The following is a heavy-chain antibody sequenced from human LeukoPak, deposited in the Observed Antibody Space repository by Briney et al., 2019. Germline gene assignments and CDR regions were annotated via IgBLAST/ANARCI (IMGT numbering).Heavy chain of an antibody. CDR1: GFTFSIYW. J-gene: IGHJ6*03. CDR2: IKQDGSEK. V-gene: IGHV3-7*01. CDR3: ARVMGARNYYYYYMDV. Sequence: PGGSLRLSCAASGFTFSIYWMSWVRQAPGKGLEWVANIKQDGSEKYYVDSVKGRFTISRDNAKNSLYLQMNSLRAEDTAVYYCARVMGARNYYYYYMDVWGKGTTFTVSS. D-gene: IGHD3-16*01.